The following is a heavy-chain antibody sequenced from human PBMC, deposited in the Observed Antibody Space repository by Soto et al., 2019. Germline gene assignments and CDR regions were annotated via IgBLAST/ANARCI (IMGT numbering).Heavy chain of an antibody. V-gene: IGHV4-34*01. J-gene: IGHJ4*01. CDR2: INHSGST. D-gene: IGHD3-10*01. CDR3: ARGPHWVLWFGELLSPFDY. CDR1: GGSFSGYY. Sequence: SETLSLTCAVYGGSFSGYYWSWIRQPPGKGLEWIGEINHSGSTNYNPSLKSRVTISVDTSKNQFSLKLSSVTAADTAVYYCARGPHWVLWFGELLSPFDYWGHGTLVTVSS.